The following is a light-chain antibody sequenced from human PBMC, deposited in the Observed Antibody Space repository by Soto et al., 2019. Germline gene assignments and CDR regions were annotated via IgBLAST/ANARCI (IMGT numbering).Light chain of an antibody. CDR3: SSLTTSFTYV. V-gene: IGLV2-14*01. Sequence: QSALTQPASVSGSPGQSVAISCTGTSSAVGAYNYISWYQQHPGKAPKLLLSEVSNRPSGVSDRFSGSKSGNTASLTISGLQAEDEADYYCSSLTTSFTYVFGAGTKGTVL. CDR1: SSAVGAYNY. J-gene: IGLJ1*01. CDR2: EVS.